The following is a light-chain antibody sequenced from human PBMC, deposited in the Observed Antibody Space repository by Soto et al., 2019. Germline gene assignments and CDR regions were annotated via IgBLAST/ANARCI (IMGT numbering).Light chain of an antibody. J-gene: IGKJ4*01. CDR1: ESDSSN. V-gene: IGKV3D-15*01. Sequence: EIVMTQSPGTLSVSPGERATLSCRASESDSSNLAWYQQKPGQAPRLLIYGASTRATGIPARFSGSGSGTEFTLAISSLQSEDFAVYYCQQYNNWPLTFGGGTKVEIK. CDR3: QQYNNWPLT. CDR2: GAS.